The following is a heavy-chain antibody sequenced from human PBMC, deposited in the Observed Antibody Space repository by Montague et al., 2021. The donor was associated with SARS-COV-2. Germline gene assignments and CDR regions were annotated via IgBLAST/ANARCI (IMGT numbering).Heavy chain of an antibody. J-gene: IGHJ4*02. Sequence: TLSLTCTVYGDSIRGDTCYWNCVRQPAGQGLKWIGRLNTSGSTNSNPTLQIRVTMSVDTSKSQFSLSLSTVTAADTAIYYCAREQPAVCTGGNCHPFDFWGQGTMVTVSS. V-gene: IGHV4-61*02. D-gene: IGHD2-8*02. CDR3: AREQPAVCTGGNCHPFDF. CDR1: GDSIRGDTCY. CDR2: LNTSGST.